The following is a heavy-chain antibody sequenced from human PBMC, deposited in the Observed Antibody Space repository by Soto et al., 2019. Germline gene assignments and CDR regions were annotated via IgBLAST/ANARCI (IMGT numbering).Heavy chain of an antibody. Sequence: QVQLVQSGAEVKKPGASVKVSCKASGYTFTSYGISWVRQAPGQGLEWMGWISAYNGNTNYAQKLQGRVTMTTDTTTSTAYMELRSLRSDDTAVYYWARDQGFTMIVNPHDYYGMDVWGQGTTVTVSS. D-gene: IGHD3-22*01. J-gene: IGHJ6*02. V-gene: IGHV1-18*01. CDR3: ARDQGFTMIVNPHDYYGMDV. CDR1: GYTFTSYG. CDR2: ISAYNGNT.